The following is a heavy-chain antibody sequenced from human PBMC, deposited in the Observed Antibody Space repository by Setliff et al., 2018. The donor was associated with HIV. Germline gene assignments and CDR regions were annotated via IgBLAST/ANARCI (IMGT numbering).Heavy chain of an antibody. CDR3: ARDPHYFDTSGYCSYFYFDY. CDR2: INQSGIS. V-gene: IGHV4-34*01. CDR1: GGSFSDHY. D-gene: IGHD3-22*01. Sequence: SETLSLTCAVYGGSFSDHYWTWIRQPPGKGLEWIGEINQSGISNFNPSLKSRVTMPIDTPKNQFSLKLTSVTAADTAVYFCARDPHYFDTSGYCSYFYFDYWGHGTLVTVSS. J-gene: IGHJ4*01.